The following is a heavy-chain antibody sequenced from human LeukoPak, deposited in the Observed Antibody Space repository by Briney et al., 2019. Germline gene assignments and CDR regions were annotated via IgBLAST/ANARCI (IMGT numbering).Heavy chain of an antibody. V-gene: IGHV1-46*01. CDR2: INPRDGST. CDR3: ARGSWPYFFDY. Sequence: ASVKVSCKASGYTFIDYYMHWVRQAPGQGLYWMGIINPRDGSTRYAQKFQGRVTMTRDTSSSTLYMEVGSLRSEDTAVYYCARGSWPYFFDYWGQGTLVTVSS. CDR1: GYTFIDYY. J-gene: IGHJ4*02. D-gene: IGHD6-13*01.